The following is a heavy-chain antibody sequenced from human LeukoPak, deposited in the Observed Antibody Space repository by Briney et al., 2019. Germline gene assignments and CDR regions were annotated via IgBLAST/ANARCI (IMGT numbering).Heavy chain of an antibody. Sequence: SETLSLTCAVNGGSLSGLSWNWIRQPPGKGLEWIGSVYYSGSTYYNPSLKSRATISVDTSKNQFSLKLSSVTAADTAVYYCARRPFCSGGSCPFDYWGQGTLVTVPS. CDR2: VYYSGST. CDR1: GGSLSGLS. J-gene: IGHJ4*02. D-gene: IGHD2-15*01. CDR3: ARRPFCSGGSCPFDY. V-gene: IGHV4-34*01.